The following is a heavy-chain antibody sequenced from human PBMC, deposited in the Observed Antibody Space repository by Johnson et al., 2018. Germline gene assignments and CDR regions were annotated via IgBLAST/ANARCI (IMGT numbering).Heavy chain of an antibody. V-gene: IGHV3-30*18. Sequence: QVQLVESGGGVVQPGRSLRLSCAASGFTFSSYGMHWVRQAPGKGLEWVAVISYDGSNKYYADSVKGRFTISRDNSKNTLYLQMNSLRAEDTAVYYCAKKANKSWRFSLPYMDVWGKGTTVTVSS. CDR3: AKKANKSWRFSLPYMDV. J-gene: IGHJ6*03. D-gene: IGHD3-3*01. CDR1: GFTFSSYG. CDR2: ISYDGSNK.